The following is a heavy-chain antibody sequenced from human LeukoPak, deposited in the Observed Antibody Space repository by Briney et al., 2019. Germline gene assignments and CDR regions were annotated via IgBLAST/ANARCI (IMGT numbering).Heavy chain of an antibody. CDR3: ARELGSWLRGYYYHMDV. J-gene: IGHJ6*03. V-gene: IGHV3-7*01. Sequence: GGSLRLSCAASGFTFSSYWMSWVRQAPGKGLEWVANIKQDGSEKYYVDSVKGRFTISRDNAKNSLYLQMNSLRAEDTAVYYCARELGSWLRGYYYHMDVWGKGTTVTISS. CDR2: IKQDGSEK. D-gene: IGHD5-12*01. CDR1: GFTFSSYW.